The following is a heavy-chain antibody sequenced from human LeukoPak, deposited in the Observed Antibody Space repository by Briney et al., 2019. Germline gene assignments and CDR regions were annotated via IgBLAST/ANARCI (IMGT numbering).Heavy chain of an antibody. CDR1: GGSISSGSYY. J-gene: IGHJ4*02. D-gene: IGHD5-12*01. Sequence: SETLSLTCTVSGGSISSGSYYWNWIRQPAGKGLEWIGRIYASGSTNYNPSLKSRVTISVDTSKNQFSLRLSSVTAADTAVYYCASQSGGYAYWGQGTLVTVSS. CDR3: ASQSGGYAY. V-gene: IGHV4-61*02. CDR2: IYASGST.